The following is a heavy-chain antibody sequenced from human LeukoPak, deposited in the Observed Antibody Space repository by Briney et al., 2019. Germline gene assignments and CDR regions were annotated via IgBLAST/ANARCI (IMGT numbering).Heavy chain of an antibody. D-gene: IGHD3-10*01. Sequence: GASVKVSCKASGYTFTGYYMHWVRQAPGQGLEWMGWINPNSGGTNYAQKFQGRVTMTRDTSISTAYMELSRLRSDDTAVYYCARSNPITIVRGVRWFDPWGQGTLVTVSS. CDR1: GYTFTGYY. CDR2: INPNSGGT. J-gene: IGHJ5*02. V-gene: IGHV1-2*02. CDR3: ARSNPITIVRGVRWFDP.